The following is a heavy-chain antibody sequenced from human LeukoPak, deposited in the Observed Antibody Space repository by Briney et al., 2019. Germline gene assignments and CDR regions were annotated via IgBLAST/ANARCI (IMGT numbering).Heavy chain of an antibody. CDR1: GYTFTSYG. D-gene: IGHD6-13*01. CDR3: ARVSLAAASDAFDI. CDR2: ISAYNGNT. Sequence: ASVKVSCKASGYTFTSYGISWVRQAPGQGLEWMGWISAYNGNTNYAQKLKGRVTMTTDTSTSTAYMELRSLRSEDTAVYYCARVSLAAASDAFDIWGQGTMVTVSS. V-gene: IGHV1-18*01. J-gene: IGHJ3*02.